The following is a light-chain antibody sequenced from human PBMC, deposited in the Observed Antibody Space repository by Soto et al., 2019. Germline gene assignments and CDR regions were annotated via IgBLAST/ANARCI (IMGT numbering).Light chain of an antibody. V-gene: IGKV3-11*01. CDR1: QSVSSY. J-gene: IGKJ1*01. CDR3: QQRSNWPPWT. CDR2: DAS. Sequence: EIVLTQSPATLSLSPGERATLSCRASQSVSSYLDWYQQKPGQAPRLLIYDASNRATGIPARFSGSGSGTDFTLTISSQAPEDFAVYYCQQRSNWPPWTFGQGTKVEIK.